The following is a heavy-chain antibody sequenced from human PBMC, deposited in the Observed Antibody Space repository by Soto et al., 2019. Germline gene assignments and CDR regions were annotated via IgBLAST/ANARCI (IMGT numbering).Heavy chain of an antibody. CDR1: GFTFSSYS. Sequence: EVQLVESGGGLVKPGGSLRLSCAASGFTFSSYSMNWVRQAPGKGLEWVSSISSSSSYIYYADSVKGRFTISRDNAKNSLYLQMNSLRAEDTAVYYCARDPTAFIAAAGHFDYWGQGTLVTVSS. V-gene: IGHV3-21*01. CDR3: ARDPTAFIAAAGHFDY. CDR2: ISSSSSYI. D-gene: IGHD6-13*01. J-gene: IGHJ4*02.